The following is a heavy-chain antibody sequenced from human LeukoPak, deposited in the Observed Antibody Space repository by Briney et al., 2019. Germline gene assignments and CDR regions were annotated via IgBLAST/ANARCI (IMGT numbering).Heavy chain of an antibody. D-gene: IGHD2-15*01. CDR2: IIPILGIA. V-gene: IGHV1-69*04. J-gene: IGHJ5*02. CDR1: GGTFSSYA. Sequence: ASVKVSCKASGGTFSSYAISWVRQAPGQGLEWMGRIIPILGIANYAQKFQGRVTITADKSTSTAYMELSSLRSEDTAVYYCAVSFYRRRYCSGGSCYRNWFDPWGQGTLVTVSS. CDR3: AVSFYRRRYCSGGSCYRNWFDP.